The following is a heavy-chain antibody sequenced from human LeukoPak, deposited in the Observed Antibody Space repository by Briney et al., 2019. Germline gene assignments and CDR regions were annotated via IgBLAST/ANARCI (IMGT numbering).Heavy chain of an antibody. D-gene: IGHD1-26*01. CDR3: ARDTRTFDY. J-gene: IGHJ4*02. V-gene: IGHV3-23*01. Sequence: GGSLRLSCAASGFTFSSYAMSWVRQAPGKGLEWVSAISGSGGSTYYADSVKGRFTISRDNAKNSLFLQMNSLRAEDTAVYYCARDTRTFDYWGQGTLVTVSS. CDR1: GFTFSSYA. CDR2: ISGSGGST.